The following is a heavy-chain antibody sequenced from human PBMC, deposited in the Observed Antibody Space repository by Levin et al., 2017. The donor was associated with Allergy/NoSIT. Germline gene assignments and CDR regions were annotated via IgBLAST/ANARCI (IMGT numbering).Heavy chain of an antibody. D-gene: IGHD2-15*01. CDR2: IYYSGST. CDR3: ARDRVVASSGTYYYYGMAV. CDR1: GGSISSYH. J-gene: IGHJ6*02. Sequence: LETLSLTCIVSGGSISSYHWSWIRQPPGKGLEWIGYIYYSGSTNYNPSLKSRVTMSVDTSKNQFSLTLNSVTAADTAVYYCARDRVVASSGTYYYYGMAVWGQGTTVTVSS. V-gene: IGHV4-59*01.